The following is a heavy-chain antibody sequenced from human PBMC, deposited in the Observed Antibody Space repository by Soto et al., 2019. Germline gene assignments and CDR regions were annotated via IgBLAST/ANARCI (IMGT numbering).Heavy chain of an antibody. CDR2: ISNDENIK. V-gene: IGHV3-33*01. CDR1: GFNFGNFG. Sequence: SVGSLRLSCVASGFNFGNFGMHWVRQAPGKGLEWVTVISNDENIKEDSVGGRFAVARDNAKNTLYLQLTSLRDEDTAIYYCARGHRGVLDYWGQGTLVTVSS. D-gene: IGHD6-6*01. CDR3: ARGHRGVLDY. J-gene: IGHJ4*02.